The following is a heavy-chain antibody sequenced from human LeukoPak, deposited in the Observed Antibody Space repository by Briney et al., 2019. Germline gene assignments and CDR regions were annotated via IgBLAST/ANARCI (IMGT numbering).Heavy chain of an antibody. V-gene: IGHV4-34*01. J-gene: IGHJ4*02. CDR3: ARFTLYYYGSGSLNAYYFDY. CDR2: INHSGST. CDR1: GGSFSGYY. Sequence: SETRSLTCAVYGGSFSGYYWSWIRQPPGKGLEWIGEINHSGSTNYNPSLKSRVTISVDTSKNQFSLKLSSVTAADTAVYYCARFTLYYYGSGSLNAYYFDYWGQGTLVTVSS. D-gene: IGHD3-10*01.